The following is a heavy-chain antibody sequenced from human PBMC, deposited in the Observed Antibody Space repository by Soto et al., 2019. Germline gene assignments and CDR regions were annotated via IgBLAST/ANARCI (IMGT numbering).Heavy chain of an antibody. CDR3: ARGSAAYYDSSGYSPTYYYYGMDV. CDR2: IIPIFGTA. D-gene: IGHD3-22*01. V-gene: IGHV1-69*06. J-gene: IGHJ6*02. CDR1: GGTFSSYA. Sequence: GASVKVSCKASGGTFSSYAISWVRRAPGQGLEWMGGIIPIFGTANYAQQFQGTVTITADKSTSTAYMELSSLRSEDTAVYYCARGSAAYYDSSGYSPTYYYYGMDVWGQGTTVTVSS.